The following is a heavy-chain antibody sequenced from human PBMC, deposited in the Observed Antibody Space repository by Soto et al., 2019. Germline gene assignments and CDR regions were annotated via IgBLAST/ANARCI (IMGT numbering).Heavy chain of an antibody. CDR3: AHWGWEESRDGYRGWFDP. D-gene: IGHD7-27*01. V-gene: IGHV1-69*02. Sequence: QVQLVQSGAEVKKPGSSVKVSCKASGGTFSSYTISWVRQAPGQGLEWMGRIIPILGVANYAQKFQGRVTITADKFTRTAYMALSSLRSEYTAVDYCAHWGWEESRDGYRGWFDPWGQGTLVTVSS. CDR2: IIPILGVA. J-gene: IGHJ5*02. CDR1: GGTFSSYT.